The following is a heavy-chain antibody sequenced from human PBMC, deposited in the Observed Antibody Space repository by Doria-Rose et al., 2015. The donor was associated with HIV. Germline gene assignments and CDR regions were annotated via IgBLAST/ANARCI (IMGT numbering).Heavy chain of an antibody. J-gene: IGHJ4*02. CDR2: ILSDDER. V-gene: IGHV2-26*01. Sequence: QVNLKESGPVLVKPTETLTLTCTVSGVSLSSPGMGVSWIRQPPGKALEWLANILSDDERSYKTSLKIRLTIARRTAISQVVLTMTDMDPVDTATYYCARIKSSRWYHKYYFDFWGQGTLVIVSA. D-gene: IGHD6-13*01. CDR3: ARIKSSRWYHKYYFDF. CDR1: GVSLSSPGMG.